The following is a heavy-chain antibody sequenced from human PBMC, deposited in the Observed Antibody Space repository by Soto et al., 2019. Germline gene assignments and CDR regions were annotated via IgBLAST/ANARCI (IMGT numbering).Heavy chain of an antibody. CDR1: GFTFSSYA. CDR3: AKDNLDSGESDYYYYYALDV. CDR2: ISSNGGST. D-gene: IGHD3-16*01. Sequence: GSLRLSCAASGFTFSSYAMHWVRQAPGKGLEYVSAISSNGGSTYYADSVKGRFTISRDNSKNTLYLQMNSLRAEDTAVYFCAKDNLDSGESDYYYYYALDVWGQGTTVTVSS. V-gene: IGHV3-64*04. J-gene: IGHJ6*02.